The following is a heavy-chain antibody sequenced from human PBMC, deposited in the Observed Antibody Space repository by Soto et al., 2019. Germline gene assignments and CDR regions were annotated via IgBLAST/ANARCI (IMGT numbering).Heavy chain of an antibody. CDR2: ISYDGSNK. Sequence: QVQLVESGGGVVQPGRSLRLSCAGSGFTFSSYGMHWVRQAPGKVLEWVAVISYDGSNKYYADSVKGRFTISRDNSKNTLYLQMNSLRAEDTAVYYCARDPISITMVRGQQDWYFDLWGRGTLVTVSS. V-gene: IGHV3-30*03. J-gene: IGHJ2*01. D-gene: IGHD3-10*01. CDR1: GFTFSSYG. CDR3: ARDPISITMVRGQQDWYFDL.